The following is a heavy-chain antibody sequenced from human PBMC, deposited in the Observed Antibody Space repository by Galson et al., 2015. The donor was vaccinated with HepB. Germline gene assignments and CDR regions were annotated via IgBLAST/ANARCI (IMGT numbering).Heavy chain of an antibody. Sequence: SLRLSCAASGFTFSSYAMHWVRQAPGKGLEWVAVISYDGSNKYYADSVKGRFTISRDNSKNTLYLQMNSLRAEDTAVYYCATSGYSYGYYYYYYMDVWGKGTTVTVSS. D-gene: IGHD5-18*01. J-gene: IGHJ6*03. CDR1: GFTFSSYA. V-gene: IGHV3-30-3*01. CDR2: ISYDGSNK. CDR3: ATSGYSYGYYYYYYMDV.